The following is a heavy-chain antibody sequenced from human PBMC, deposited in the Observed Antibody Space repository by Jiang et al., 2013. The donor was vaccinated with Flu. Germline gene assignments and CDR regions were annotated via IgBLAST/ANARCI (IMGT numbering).Heavy chain of an antibody. D-gene: IGHD6-19*01. J-gene: IGHJ4*02. CDR2: IIPKLGIT. CDR1: GGTFSSYA. CDR3: AGLFTRAVSEYFFDS. Sequence: QLVESGAEVKKPGSSVKVSCKASGGTFSSYAISWVRQAPGQGLEWMGGIIPKLGITNYAQKFQGRVTITADESTSTASMELSSLRSEDTAVYYCAGLFTRAVSEYFFDSWGQGTLVTVSS. V-gene: IGHV1-69*01.